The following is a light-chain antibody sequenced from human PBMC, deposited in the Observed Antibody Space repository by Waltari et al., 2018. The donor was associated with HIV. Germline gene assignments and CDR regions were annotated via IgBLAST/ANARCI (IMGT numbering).Light chain of an antibody. V-gene: IGLV2-14*01. J-gene: IGLJ1*01. CDR1: SSDVGGYNY. CDR2: EVI. CDR3: SSYTSSSTRV. Sequence: QSALTQPASVSGSPGQSITISCNGTSSDVGGYNYVSWYQQPPGKAPKLMIYEVINRPSGVSNRFSGSKSGNTASLTISGLQAEDEADYYCSSYTSSSTRVFGTGTKVTVL.